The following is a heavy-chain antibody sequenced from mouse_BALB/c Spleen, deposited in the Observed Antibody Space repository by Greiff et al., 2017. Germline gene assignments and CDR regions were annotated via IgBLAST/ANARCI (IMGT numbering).Heavy chain of an antibody. Sequence: QVQLQQPGAELVKPGASVKLSCKASGYTFTSYWMHWVKQRPGQGLEWIGEINPSNGRTNYNEKFKSKATMTVDKSSSTAYMQLSSLTSEDSAVYYYAGSEYYGYYFDYWGQGTTLTVSS. CDR3: AGSEYYGYYFDY. V-gene: IGHV1S81*02. CDR1: GYTFTSYW. D-gene: IGHD1-2*01. J-gene: IGHJ2*01. CDR2: INPSNGRT.